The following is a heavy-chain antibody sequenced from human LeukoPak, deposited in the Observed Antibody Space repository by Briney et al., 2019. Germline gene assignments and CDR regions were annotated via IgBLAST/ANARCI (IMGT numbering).Heavy chain of an antibody. D-gene: IGHD1-14*01. CDR2: ISSSGSTI. CDR3: AKPSYYYYGMDV. Sequence: GGSLRLSCAASGFTFSDYYISWIRQAPGKGLEWVSYISSSGSTIYYADSVKGRFTISRDNAKNSLYLQMNSLRAEDTAVYYCAKPSYYYYGMDVWGQGTTVTVSS. J-gene: IGHJ6*02. CDR1: GFTFSDYY. V-gene: IGHV3-11*01.